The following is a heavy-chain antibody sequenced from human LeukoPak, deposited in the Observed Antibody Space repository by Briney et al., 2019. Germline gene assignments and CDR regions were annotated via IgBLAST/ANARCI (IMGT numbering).Heavy chain of an antibody. Sequence: SETLSLTCTVSRGSISSYYWNWIRQSPRRGLEWIGYMFHSGSPNYNPSLKSRVAISIDTSKNQFSLKLSSVTAGDTAVYYCARGSRYCSTTSCSSFDYWGQGTLVTVSS. V-gene: IGHV4-59*01. CDR3: ARGSRYCSTTSCSSFDY. CDR1: RGSISSYY. CDR2: MFHSGSP. J-gene: IGHJ4*02. D-gene: IGHD2-2*01.